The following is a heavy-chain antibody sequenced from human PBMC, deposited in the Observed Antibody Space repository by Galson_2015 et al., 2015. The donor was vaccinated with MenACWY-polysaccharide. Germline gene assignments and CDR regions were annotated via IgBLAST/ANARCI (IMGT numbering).Heavy chain of an antibody. V-gene: IGHV3-33*01. J-gene: IGHJ3*01. D-gene: IGHD2-21*01. CDR3: AREGSRIVFHAFDV. CDR2: IQYDGTNK. Sequence: WVAVIQYDGTNKVYADSMKGRFSISRDNSKNTLYLEMNSLRAEDTALYYCAREGSRIVFHAFDVWGQGTMVTVSS.